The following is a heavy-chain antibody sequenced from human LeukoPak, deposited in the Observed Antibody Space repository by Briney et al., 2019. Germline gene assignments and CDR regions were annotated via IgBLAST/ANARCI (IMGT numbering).Heavy chain of an antibody. CDR1: GYTFTSYG. J-gene: IGHJ3*02. D-gene: IGHD3-3*01. CDR3: ARDLGLRFLEWPKGAGAFDI. Sequence: ASVKVSCKASGYTFTSYGISWVRQAPGQGLKWMGWISAYNGNTNYAQKLQGRVTMTTDTSTSTAYMELRSLRSDDTAVYYCARDLGLRFLEWPKGAGAFDIWGQGTMVTVSS. V-gene: IGHV1-18*01. CDR2: ISAYNGNT.